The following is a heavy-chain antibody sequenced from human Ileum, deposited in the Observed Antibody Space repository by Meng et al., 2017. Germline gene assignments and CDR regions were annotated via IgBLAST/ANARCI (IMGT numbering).Heavy chain of an antibody. J-gene: IGHJ4*02. CDR1: GDSISSGNW. D-gene: IGHD5-12*01. CDR3: ARGIGDIRVGFDY. CDR2: IFHGGTT. Sequence: VQLPESGPGLVKPSGTLSLTCAVSGDSISSGNWWNWVRQSPGKGLEWIGEIFHGGTTNYNPSLKNRVTLLMDKSKNQFSLQLTSVTAADTAVFYCARGIGDIRVGFDYWGQGILVTVSS. V-gene: IGHV4-4*02.